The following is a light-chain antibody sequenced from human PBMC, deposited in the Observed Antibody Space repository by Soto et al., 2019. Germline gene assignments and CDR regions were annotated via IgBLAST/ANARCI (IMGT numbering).Light chain of an antibody. CDR2: LGT. V-gene: IGKV2-28*01. CDR1: QSLLYSNGYIH. Sequence: VLTQSPLSLPVTPGEPASISCRSSQSLLYSNGYIHLDWYVQKPGQYPQLLIFLGTNRASGVPDRFSGRVSGTDCTLSISRVEADDFGVSYCRQSRPITRPFGGGTKVEIK. CDR3: RQSRPITRP. J-gene: IGKJ4*01.